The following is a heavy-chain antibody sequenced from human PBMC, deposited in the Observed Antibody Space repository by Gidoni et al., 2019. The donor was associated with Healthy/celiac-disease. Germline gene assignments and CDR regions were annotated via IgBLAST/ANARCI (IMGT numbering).Heavy chain of an antibody. D-gene: IGHD5-18*01. CDR1: GFTFSSYA. CDR2: ISYDGINK. CDR3: ARDLVTPVQDYYYYYGMDV. Sequence: QVQLVESGGGVVQPGRSLRLSCSASGFTFSSYAMPWGRQVPGKGLEWVAVISYDGINKYYADSVKGRFTISRDNSKNTLYLQMNSLRAEDTAVYYCARDLVTPVQDYYYYYGMDVWGQGTTVTVSS. V-gene: IGHV3-30-3*01. J-gene: IGHJ6*02.